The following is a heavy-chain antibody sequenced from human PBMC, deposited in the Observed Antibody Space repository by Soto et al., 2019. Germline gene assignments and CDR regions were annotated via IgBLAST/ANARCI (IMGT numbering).Heavy chain of an antibody. Sequence: QVQLVQSGAEVKKPGASVKVSCKASGYTFTSYGISWVRQAPGQGLEWMGWISAYNGNTNYAQKLQGRVSMTTDTATRTAYMELRSLRSDDTEVYYCARDRTNFALLWGFNFDYWGQGTLVTVSS. J-gene: IGHJ4*02. V-gene: IGHV1-18*01. CDR3: ARDRTNFALLWGFNFDY. D-gene: IGHD3-10*01. CDR2: ISAYNGNT. CDR1: GYTFTSYG.